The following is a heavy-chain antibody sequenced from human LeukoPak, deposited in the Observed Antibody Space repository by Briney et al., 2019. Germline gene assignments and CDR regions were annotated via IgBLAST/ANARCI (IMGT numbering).Heavy chain of an antibody. CDR2: IYSGGST. Sequence: GGSLRLSCAASGFTVSSNYMSWVRQAPGKGPEWVSVIYSGGSTYYADSVKGRFTISRDNSKNTLYLQMNSLRAEDTAVYYCARGRDDYSNYSPAYYYYMDVWGKGTTVTVSS. CDR1: GFTVSSNY. CDR3: ARGRDDYSNYSPAYYYYMDV. J-gene: IGHJ6*03. D-gene: IGHD4-11*01. V-gene: IGHV3-53*01.